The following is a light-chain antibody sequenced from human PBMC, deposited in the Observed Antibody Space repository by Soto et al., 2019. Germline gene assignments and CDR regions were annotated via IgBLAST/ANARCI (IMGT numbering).Light chain of an antibody. Sequence: EIVLTQSPATLSLSPGERATLSCGASQSVSNSYLAWYQQKPGLAPRLLIYDASSRATGIPDRFSGSGSGTDFTLTISSLEPEDFAVYYCQHYGTSPYTFGQGTKLEIK. CDR3: QHYGTSPYT. J-gene: IGKJ2*01. CDR2: DAS. V-gene: IGKV3D-20*01. CDR1: QSVSNSY.